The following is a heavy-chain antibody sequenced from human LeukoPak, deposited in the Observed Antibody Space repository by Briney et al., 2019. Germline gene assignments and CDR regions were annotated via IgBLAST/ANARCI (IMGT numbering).Heavy chain of an antibody. J-gene: IGHJ4*02. Sequence: GGSLRLSCAASGFTFSSYSMNWVRQAPGKGLEWVSSIGSSTSYIYYADSVRGRFTISRDNAKNSLYLQMNSLRAEDTAVYYCARVEGYSYGEFDYWGQGTLVTVSS. CDR1: GFTFSSYS. CDR3: ARVEGYSYGEFDY. V-gene: IGHV3-21*01. CDR2: IGSSTSYI. D-gene: IGHD5-18*01.